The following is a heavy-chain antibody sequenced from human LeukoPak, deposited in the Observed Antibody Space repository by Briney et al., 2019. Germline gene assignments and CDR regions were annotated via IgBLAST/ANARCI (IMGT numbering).Heavy chain of an antibody. D-gene: IGHD5-24*01. V-gene: IGHV3-30*02. CDR3: AREGQMATLTRAYYFDY. CDR2: IRYDGSKK. Sequence: PGGSLRLSCAASGFTVSSYGMHWVRQAPGKGLEWVAFIRYDGSKKYYADSVKGRFTISRDNAKNSLYLQMNSLRAEDTAVYYCAREGQMATLTRAYYFDYWGQGTLVTVSS. CDR1: GFTVSSYG. J-gene: IGHJ4*02.